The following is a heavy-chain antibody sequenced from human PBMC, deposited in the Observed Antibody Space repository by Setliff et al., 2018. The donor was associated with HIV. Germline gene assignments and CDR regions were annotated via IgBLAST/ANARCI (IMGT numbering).Heavy chain of an antibody. Sequence: LSLTCAVSGGSISIGNWWSWVRQPPGKGLEWIGEIYHSGSTNYNPSLKSRVTISVDTSKNQFSLKLTSVTAADTAVYYCARGLQGWGSAGPNWFDPWGQGTLVTVSS. V-gene: IGHV4-4*02. J-gene: IGHJ5*02. D-gene: IGHD7-27*01. CDR1: GGSISIGNW. CDR2: IYHSGST. CDR3: ARGLQGWGSAGPNWFDP.